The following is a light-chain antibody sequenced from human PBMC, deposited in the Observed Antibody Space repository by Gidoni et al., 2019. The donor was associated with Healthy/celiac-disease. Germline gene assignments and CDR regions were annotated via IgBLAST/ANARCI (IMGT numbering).Light chain of an antibody. CDR1: QGISSY. J-gene: IGKJ3*01. CDR3: QQYYSYPRA. V-gene: IGKV1-8*01. Sequence: ALRMNQSPSSFSASTGDRVTITCRASQGISSYLAWYQQKPGKAPKLLIYAASTLQSGGPSRFSGSGAGTDFTLTISCLQSEDFATYYCQQYYSYPRAFGPGTKVEIK. CDR2: AAS.